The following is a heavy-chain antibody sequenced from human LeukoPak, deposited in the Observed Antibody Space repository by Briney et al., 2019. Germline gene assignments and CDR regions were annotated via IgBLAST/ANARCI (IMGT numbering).Heavy chain of an antibody. J-gene: IGHJ5*02. D-gene: IGHD1-26*01. CDR2: IYYSGST. CDR3: ARGPLPTPNWFDP. Sequence: SETLSLTCAVSGASISDSKYYWAWVRQTPGKGLEWIGYIYYSGSTNYNPSLKSRVTISVDTSKNQFSLKLSSVTAADTAVYYCARGPLPTPNWFDPWGQGTLVTVSS. CDR1: GASISDSKYY. V-gene: IGHV4-61*05.